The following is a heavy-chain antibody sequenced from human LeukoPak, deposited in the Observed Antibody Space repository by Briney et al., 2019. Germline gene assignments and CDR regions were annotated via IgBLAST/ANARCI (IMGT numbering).Heavy chain of an antibody. D-gene: IGHD5-18*01. CDR3: ARYITTAMVTNYFDY. V-gene: IGHV5-51*01. CDR1: GYSFTSYW. CDR2: IYPGDSDT. Sequence: RGESLKISCKGSGYSFTSYWIGWVRQMPGKGLEWMGIIYPGDSDTRYSPSFQGQVTISADKSISTAYLQWSSLKASDTAMYYCARYITTAMVTNYFDYWGQGTLVTVSS. J-gene: IGHJ4*02.